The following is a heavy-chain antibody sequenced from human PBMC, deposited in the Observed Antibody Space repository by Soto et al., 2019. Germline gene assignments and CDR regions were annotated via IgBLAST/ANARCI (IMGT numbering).Heavy chain of an antibody. Sequence: ASVKVSCKASGYTFTSYGISWVRQAPGQGLEWMGWISAYNGNTNYAQKLQGRVTMTTDTSTSTAYMELRSLRSDDTAVYYCARAFSSWYRIYYGMDVWGQGTTVTVSS. J-gene: IGHJ6*02. CDR2: ISAYNGNT. CDR3: ARAFSSWYRIYYGMDV. V-gene: IGHV1-18*01. D-gene: IGHD6-13*01. CDR1: GYTFTSYG.